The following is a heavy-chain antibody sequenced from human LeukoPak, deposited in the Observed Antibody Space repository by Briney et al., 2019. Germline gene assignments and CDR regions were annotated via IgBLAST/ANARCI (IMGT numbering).Heavy chain of an antibody. J-gene: IGHJ4*02. CDR2: ISYDGSNK. CDR3: ARNRQLDY. Sequence: GGSLRLSCAASGFTFSSYVMNWVRQAPGKGLEWVASISYDGSNKYCTDSVKGRLTISRDNSKNTLYLEMNSLRAEDTAVYYCARNRQLDYWGQGTLVTVSS. CDR1: GFTFSSYV. V-gene: IGHV3-30*04. D-gene: IGHD6-13*01.